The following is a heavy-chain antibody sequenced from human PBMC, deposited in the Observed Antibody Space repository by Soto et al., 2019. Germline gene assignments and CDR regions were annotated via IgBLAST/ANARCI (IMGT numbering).Heavy chain of an antibody. CDR3: AKDPNYYDFWAGSYYYHGMDV. Sequence: ASVKVSCKTSGYTFTNYFVHWVRQAPGQGLEWMGAINPGNRITNYALKFQGRVTMTRDTSTNTVYLELGSLRSEDTAVYSCAKDPNYYDFWAGSYYYHGMDVWGQGTTVTV. CDR1: GYTFTNYF. D-gene: IGHD3-3*01. V-gene: IGHV1-46*01. CDR2: INPGNRIT. J-gene: IGHJ6*02.